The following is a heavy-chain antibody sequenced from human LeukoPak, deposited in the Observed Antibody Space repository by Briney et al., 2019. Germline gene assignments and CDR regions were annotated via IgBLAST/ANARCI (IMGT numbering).Heavy chain of an antibody. CDR2: IYYSGST. CDR3: ARHKGYYYGSGSYYNVGLGFDY. V-gene: IGHV4-59*08. CDR1: GGSISSYY. D-gene: IGHD3-10*01. Sequence: SETLTLTCTVSGGSISSYYWSWIRQPPGKGLEWIGYIYYSGSTNYNPSLKSRVTISVDTSKNQFSLKLSSVTAADTAVYYCARHKGYYYGSGSYYNVGLGFDYWGQGTLVTVSS. J-gene: IGHJ4*02.